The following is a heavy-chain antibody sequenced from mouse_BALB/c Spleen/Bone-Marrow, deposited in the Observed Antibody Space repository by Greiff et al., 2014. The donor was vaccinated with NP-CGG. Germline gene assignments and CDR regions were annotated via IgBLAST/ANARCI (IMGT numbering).Heavy chain of an antibody. V-gene: IGHV2-9*02. Sequence: VQVVESGPGLVAPSQSLSITCTVSGFSLTTYGIHWVRQPPGKGLEWLGVIWAGGTTIYNSTLMSRLSISKDTSKSQVFLKMNSLQTDDTAIYYCAREGAYYRYIDYWGQGTTLTVSS. D-gene: IGHD2-14*01. J-gene: IGHJ2*01. CDR2: IWAGGTT. CDR1: GFSLTTYG. CDR3: AREGAYYRYIDY.